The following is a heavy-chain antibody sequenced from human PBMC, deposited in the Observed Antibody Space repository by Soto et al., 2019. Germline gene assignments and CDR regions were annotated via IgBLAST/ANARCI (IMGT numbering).Heavy chain of an antibody. J-gene: IGHJ6*02. V-gene: IGHV4-31*03. CDR1: GGSISRGGYY. Sequence: SETLSLTCTVSGGSISRGGYYWSWIRQHPGKGLEWIGYIYYSGSTYYNPSLKSRVTISVDTSKNQFSLKLSSVTAADTAVYYCARAHYGDYGYGMDVWGQGTTVTVSS. CDR2: IYYSGST. D-gene: IGHD4-17*01. CDR3: ARAHYGDYGYGMDV.